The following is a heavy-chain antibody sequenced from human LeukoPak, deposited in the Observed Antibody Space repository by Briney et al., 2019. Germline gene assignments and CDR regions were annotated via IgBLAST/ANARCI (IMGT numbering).Heavy chain of an antibody. CDR2: ISSSSNTI. CDR1: GFTFSSYS. Sequence: GGSLRLSCAASGFTFSSYSMNWVRQAPGKGLEWVSYISSSSNTIYYADSVKGRFTISRDNAKNSLYLQMNSLRAEDTAVYYCRTPDYWGQGTLVTVSS. V-gene: IGHV3-48*04. CDR3: RTPDY. J-gene: IGHJ4*02.